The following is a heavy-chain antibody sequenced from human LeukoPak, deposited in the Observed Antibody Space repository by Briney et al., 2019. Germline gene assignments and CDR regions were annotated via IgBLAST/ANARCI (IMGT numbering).Heavy chain of an antibody. CDR1: GFTFSVYG. CDR2: IQHDGRNK. J-gene: IGHJ4*02. D-gene: IGHD3-16*01. CDR3: AGGVRPYYFDY. Sequence: GGSLRLSCAASGFTFSVYGMYWVRQAPGKGLEWVAYIQHDGRNKYYADSVKGRFTISRDNSKNTLYLQMNSLRAEDTPVYYCAGGVRPYYFDYWGQGTLVTVSS. V-gene: IGHV3-30*02.